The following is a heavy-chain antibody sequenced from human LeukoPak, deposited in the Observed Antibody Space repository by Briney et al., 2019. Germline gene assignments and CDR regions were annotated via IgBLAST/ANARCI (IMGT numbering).Heavy chain of an antibody. J-gene: IGHJ4*02. CDR1: GFTFSNSA. D-gene: IGHD2/OR15-2a*01. CDR3: AVDVIYESD. V-gene: IGHV1-58*01. Sequence: SVKVSCKASGFTFSNSAVQLVRQARGQRLEWIGWIVVGSGNTNHAQKFQERVTITRDMSTSTAYMELSSLRSEDTAVYYCAVDVIYESDWGQGTLVTVSS. CDR2: IVVGSGNT.